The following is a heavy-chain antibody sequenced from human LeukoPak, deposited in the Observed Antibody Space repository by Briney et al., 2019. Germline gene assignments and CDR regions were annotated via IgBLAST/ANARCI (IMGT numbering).Heavy chain of an antibody. CDR3: AATYYYDGSGDY. CDR2: ISSTGSNI. V-gene: IGHV3-48*03. Sequence: GGSLRLSCAGSGITLSSYWMSWVRQAPGKGLEWVSYISSTGSNIYYADSVKGRFTISRDNAKNSLYLLMNSLRTEDTAVYYCAATYYYDGSGDYWGQGTLVTVSS. D-gene: IGHD3-22*01. CDR1: GITLSSYW. J-gene: IGHJ4*02.